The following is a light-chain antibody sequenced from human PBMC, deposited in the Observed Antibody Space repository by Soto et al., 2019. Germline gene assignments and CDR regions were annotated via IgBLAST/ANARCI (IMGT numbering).Light chain of an antibody. V-gene: IGKV3-15*01. Sequence: EIVMTQSPATLSVSPGERATLSCRASQSVSSNLAWYQQKPGQAPRLLMYGASTRATGIPDRSSGSGSGTEFTLTISSLQSADFAVYYCQQHNNWPPWTFGRGTKVEIK. J-gene: IGKJ1*01. CDR3: QQHNNWPPWT. CDR1: QSVSSN. CDR2: GAS.